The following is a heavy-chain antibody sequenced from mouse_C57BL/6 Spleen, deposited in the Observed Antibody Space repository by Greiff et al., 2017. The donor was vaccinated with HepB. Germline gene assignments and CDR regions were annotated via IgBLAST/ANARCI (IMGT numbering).Heavy chain of an antibody. CDR3: ARDYYGSSPYYAMDY. Sequence: QVQLQQPGAELVRPGTSVKLSCKASGYTFTSCWMHWVKQRPGQGLEWIGVIDPSDSYTNYNQKFKGKATLTVDTSSSTAYMQLSSLTSEDSAVYYCARDYYGSSPYYAMDYWGQGTSVTVSS. CDR2: IDPSDSYT. D-gene: IGHD1-1*01. CDR1: GYTFTSCW. V-gene: IGHV1-59*01. J-gene: IGHJ4*01.